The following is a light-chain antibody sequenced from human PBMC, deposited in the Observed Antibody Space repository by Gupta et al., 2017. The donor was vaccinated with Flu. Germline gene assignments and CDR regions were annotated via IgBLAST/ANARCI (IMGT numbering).Light chain of an antibody. Sequence: QSALTQPASVSGSPGRSITIPCTGTSSDVGGYNYVSWYQQHPGKAPKVMICEVSNRPSGVSYRFSGSKSGNTASLTISGLQAEDEADYYCSSYTSSSTLVFGGGTKLTVL. V-gene: IGLV2-14*01. CDR3: SSYTSSSTLV. J-gene: IGLJ3*02. CDR1: SSDVGGYNY. CDR2: EVS.